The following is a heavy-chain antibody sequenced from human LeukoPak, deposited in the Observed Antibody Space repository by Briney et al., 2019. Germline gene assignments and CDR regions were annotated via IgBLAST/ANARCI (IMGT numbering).Heavy chain of an antibody. V-gene: IGHV4-59*01. J-gene: IGHJ4*02. CDR1: GGSISSYY. Sequence: PSETLSLTCTVSGGSISSYYWSWIRQPPGKGLEWIGYIYYSGSTNYNPSLKSRVTISVDTSKNQFSLKLSSVTAADTAVYYCVRLNYDSSGYYLAYYFDYWGQGTLVTVSS. CDR2: IYYSGST. CDR3: VRLNYDSSGYYLAYYFDY. D-gene: IGHD3-22*01.